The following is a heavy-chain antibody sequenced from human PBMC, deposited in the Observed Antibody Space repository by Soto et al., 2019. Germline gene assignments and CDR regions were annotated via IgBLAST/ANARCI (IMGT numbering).Heavy chain of an antibody. J-gene: IGHJ6*02. V-gene: IGHV3-53*01. CDR2: IYSGGST. D-gene: IGHD3-22*01. CDR3: AANRGYNYYYGMDV. CDR1: GFTVRSNY. Sequence: GGSLRLSCAASGFTVRSNYMSWGRQAPGKGLEWVSVIYSGGSTYYADSVKGRFTISRDNSKNTLYLQMNSLRAEDTAVYYCAANRGYNYYYGMDVWGQGTTVTVSS.